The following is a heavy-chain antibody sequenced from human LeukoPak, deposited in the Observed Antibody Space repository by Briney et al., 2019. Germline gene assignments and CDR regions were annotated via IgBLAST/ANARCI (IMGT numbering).Heavy chain of an antibody. D-gene: IGHD2-2*02. CDR1: GGSFSGYY. Sequence: SETLSPTCAVYGGSFSGYYWSWIRQPPGKGLEWIGEINHSGSANYNPSLKSRVTISVDTSKNQFSLKLSSVTAADTAVYYCARGQGYCSSTSCYTSFDPWGQGTLVTVSS. CDR2: INHSGSA. J-gene: IGHJ5*02. V-gene: IGHV4-34*01. CDR3: ARGQGYCSSTSCYTSFDP.